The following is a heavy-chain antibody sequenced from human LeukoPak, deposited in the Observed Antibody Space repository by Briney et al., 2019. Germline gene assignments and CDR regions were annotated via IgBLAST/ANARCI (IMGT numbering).Heavy chain of an antibody. CDR2: IYYSGST. D-gene: IGHD3/OR15-3a*01. CDR3: ARGTRSNWFDP. V-gene: IGHV4-31*03. J-gene: IGHJ5*02. CDR1: GGSISSGGYY. Sequence: SETLSLTCTVSGGSISSGGYYWSWIRQHPGKGLEWIGYIYYSGSTYYNPSLKSRVTISVDTSKNQFSLKLSSVTAADTAVYYCARGTRSNWFDPWGQGTLVTVSS.